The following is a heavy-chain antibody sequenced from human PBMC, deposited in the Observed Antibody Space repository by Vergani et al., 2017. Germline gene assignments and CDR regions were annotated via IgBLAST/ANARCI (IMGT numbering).Heavy chain of an antibody. CDR3: ARDRGCATISSYFSGAVDY. D-gene: IGHD6-13*01. J-gene: IGHJ4*02. Sequence: EVQLVESGGGLVQPGGSLRLSCAASGFTFSRHWMHWVRQAPGKGLVWVSRVNPEGTNTPDADSVKGRFTISRDKSKETLLLQMNGLRAEDTAVYYCARDRGCATISSYFSGAVDYWGLGTLVSVSS. CDR2: VNPEGTNT. V-gene: IGHV3-74*01. CDR1: GFTFSRHW.